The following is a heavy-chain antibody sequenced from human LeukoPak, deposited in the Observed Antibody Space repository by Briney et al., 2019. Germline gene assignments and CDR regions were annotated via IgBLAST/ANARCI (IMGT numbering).Heavy chain of an antibody. CDR1: GFTFSSYW. V-gene: IGHV3-74*01. CDR2: INSDGSST. Sequence: PGGSLRLSCAASGFTFSSYWMHWVRQAPGKGLVWVSRINSDGSSTSYADSVKGRFTISRDNAENTLYLQMNSLRAEDTAVYYCAREGPTDGYYYYYGMDVWGQGTTVTVSS. CDR3: AREGPTDGYYYYYGMDV. J-gene: IGHJ6*02. D-gene: IGHD1-26*01.